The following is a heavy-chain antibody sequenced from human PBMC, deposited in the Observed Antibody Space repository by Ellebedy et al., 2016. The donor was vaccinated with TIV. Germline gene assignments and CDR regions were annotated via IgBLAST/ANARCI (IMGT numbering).Heavy chain of an antibody. J-gene: IGHJ4*02. V-gene: IGHV1-2*02. CDR2: INPNSGGT. CDR3: ARDRVGLSLGGADLDY. CDR1: GYTFTGDY. D-gene: IGHD3-16*01. Sequence: AASVKVSCKASGYTFTGDYMHWVRQAPGQGLEWMGWINPNSGGTNYAQKFQVMVTMTRDTSISTAYIELSRLRSDDTAVYYCARDRVGLSLGGADLDYWGQGTLVTVSS.